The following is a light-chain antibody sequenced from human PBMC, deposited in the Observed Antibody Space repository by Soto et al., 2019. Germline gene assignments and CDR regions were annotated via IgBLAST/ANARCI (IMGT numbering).Light chain of an antibody. CDR2: AAS. CDR1: QSISTE. CDR3: HQGNNWPLT. V-gene: IGKV3-15*01. Sequence: DIVMTQSPATLSVSPGERATLSCRASQSISTELAWYQQKPGQAPRLLIYAASTRSTGVPASFTGSGSGSEFTLTISGLQSEDVAVYYCHQGNNWPLTFGQGTRLEI. J-gene: IGKJ2*01.